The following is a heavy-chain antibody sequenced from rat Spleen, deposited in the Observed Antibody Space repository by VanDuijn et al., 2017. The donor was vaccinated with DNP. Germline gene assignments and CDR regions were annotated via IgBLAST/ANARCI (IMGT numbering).Heavy chain of an antibody. Sequence: EVHLVQSGGGLVQPGRSLKLSCVVSGVTFSDYDMAWVRQAPTKGLEWVASITKSGDSVYYRESVKGRFTISRDNAKNTLYVQMDSLRSEDTATYYCSTGRGGPDYWGQGVMVTVSS. D-gene: IGHD1-11*01. J-gene: IGHJ2*01. V-gene: IGHV5-20*01. CDR3: STGRGGPDY. CDR2: ITKSGDSV. CDR1: GVTFSDYD.